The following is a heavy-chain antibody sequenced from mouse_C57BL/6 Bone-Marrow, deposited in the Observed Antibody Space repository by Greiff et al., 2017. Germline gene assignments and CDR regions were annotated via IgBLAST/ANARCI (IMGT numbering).Heavy chain of an antibody. D-gene: IGHD2-1*01. CDR1: GFTFSDYG. V-gene: IGHV5-17*01. Sequence: EVKLMESGGGLVKPGGSLKLSCAASGFTFSDYGMHWVRQAPEKGLEWVAYISSGSSTIYYADTVKGRFTISRDNAKNTLFLQMTSLRSEDTVMYYCARRRIYYGNYYSYYAMDYWGQGTSVTVSS. J-gene: IGHJ4*01. CDR2: ISSGSSTI. CDR3: ARRRIYYGNYYSYYAMDY.